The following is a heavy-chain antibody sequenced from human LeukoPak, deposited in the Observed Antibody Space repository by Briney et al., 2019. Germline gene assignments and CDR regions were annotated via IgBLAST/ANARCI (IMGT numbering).Heavy chain of an antibody. V-gene: IGHV3-21*01. CDR3: ARGVTPNIDY. CDR1: GFTFSSYS. CDR2: ISSSSSYI. Sequence: PGGSLRLSCAASGFTFSSYSINWGRQAPGKGLEWVSSISSSSSYIYYADSVKGRFTISRDNAKNSLYLQMNSLRAEDTAVYYCARGVTPNIDYWGQGTLVTVSS. J-gene: IGHJ4*02. D-gene: IGHD5-18*01.